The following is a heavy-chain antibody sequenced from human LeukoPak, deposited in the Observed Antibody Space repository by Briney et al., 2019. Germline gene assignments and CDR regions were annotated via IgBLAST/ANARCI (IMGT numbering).Heavy chain of an antibody. D-gene: IGHD5-12*01. J-gene: IGHJ3*02. CDR1: GGSVSSYS. V-gene: IGHV4-59*08. Sequence: SATLSLTFTVSGGSVSSYSWSWIRQPPGKGLEWIGSIYYSGSTNYNPSLKSRVTMSVDTSKNQFSLKLSSVTAADTAVYYCARHGGESIVAMILHAFDIWGQGTMVTVSS. CDR3: ARHGGESIVAMILHAFDI. CDR2: IYYSGST.